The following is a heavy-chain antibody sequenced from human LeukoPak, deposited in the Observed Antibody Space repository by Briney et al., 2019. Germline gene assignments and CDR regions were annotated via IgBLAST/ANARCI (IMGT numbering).Heavy chain of an antibody. D-gene: IGHD4-23*01. CDR2: IYSSGST. CDR1: GGSINSYY. CDR3: ARGGKATVVTM. Sequence: PSETLSLTCTVSGGSINSYYWSWVRQPAGKGLEWIGRIYSSGSTNYNPSLKRRVSISVDTSKNQFSLKLTSVTAADTAVYYCARGGKATVVTMWGQGILVTVSS. V-gene: IGHV4-4*07. J-gene: IGHJ4*02.